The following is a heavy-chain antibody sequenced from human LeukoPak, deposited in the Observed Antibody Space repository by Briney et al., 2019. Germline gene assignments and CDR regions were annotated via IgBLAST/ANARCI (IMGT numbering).Heavy chain of an antibody. CDR1: GGSFSGYY. CDR2: INHSGST. J-gene: IGHJ4*02. D-gene: IGHD3-3*01. Sequence: KSSETLSLTCAVYGGSFSGYYWSWIRQPPGKGLEWIGEINHSGSTNYNPSLKSRVTISVDTSKNQFSLKLSSVTAADTAVYYCARISLFWSGYYIRAHYFDYWGQGTLVTVSS. CDR3: ARISLFWSGYYIRAHYFDY. V-gene: IGHV4-34*01.